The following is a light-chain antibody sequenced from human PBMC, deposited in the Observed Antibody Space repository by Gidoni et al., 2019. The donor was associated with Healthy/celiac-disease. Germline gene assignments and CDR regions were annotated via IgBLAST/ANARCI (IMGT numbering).Light chain of an antibody. Sequence: QSALTQPASVSGSPGQPITISCTGTSSDVGSYTLVSWYQQHPGKAPKLMIYEVSKRPSGVSNRFSGSKSGNTASLTISGLQAEDEADYYCCSYAGSSTDWVFGGGTKLTVL. J-gene: IGLJ3*02. CDR2: EVS. CDR1: SSDVGSYTL. V-gene: IGLV2-23*02. CDR3: CSYAGSSTDWV.